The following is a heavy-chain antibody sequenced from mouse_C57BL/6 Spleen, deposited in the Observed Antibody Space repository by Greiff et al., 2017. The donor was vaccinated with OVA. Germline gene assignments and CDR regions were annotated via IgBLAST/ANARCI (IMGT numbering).Heavy chain of an antibody. J-gene: IGHJ4*01. CDR1: GYSFTGYY. V-gene: IGHV1-42*01. Sequence: VQLKESGPELVKPGASVKISCKASGYSFTGYYMNWVKQSPEKRLEWIGEINPSTGGTTYNQKFKAKATLTVDKSSSTAYMQLKSLTSEDSAVYYCARRRLRFYAIDYWGQGTSVTVSS. CDR2: INPSTGGT. CDR3: ARRRLRFYAIDY. D-gene: IGHD2-4*01.